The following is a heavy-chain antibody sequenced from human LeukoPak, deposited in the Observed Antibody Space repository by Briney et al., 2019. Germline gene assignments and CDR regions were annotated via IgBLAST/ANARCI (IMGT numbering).Heavy chain of an antibody. D-gene: IGHD5-18*01. CDR2: IWYDGSNE. J-gene: IGHJ3*02. Sequence: GGSLRLSCAASGFTFSSYGMHWVRQAPGKGLEWVAVIWYDGSNEYYADSVKGRFTISRDNSKNTLYLQMNSLRAEDTAVYHCAKDLYSYGPDAFDIWGQGTMVTVSS. CDR1: GFTFSSYG. CDR3: AKDLYSYGPDAFDI. V-gene: IGHV3-33*06.